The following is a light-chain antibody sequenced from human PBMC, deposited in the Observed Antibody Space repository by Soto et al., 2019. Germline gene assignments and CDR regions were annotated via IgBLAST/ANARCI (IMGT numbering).Light chain of an antibody. V-gene: IGKV3-15*01. CDR3: QQYNSCLWT. CDR1: QSVSSN. J-gene: IGKJ1*01. CDR2: GAS. Sequence: GMTQSPATLSVSPGQRATLSCRTSQSVSSNLAWYQQKPGQAPRLLIYGASTRATGIAARFSGSGSGTEFTLIISSLQSEDSAVYYCQQYNSCLWTFAQGTKVDIK.